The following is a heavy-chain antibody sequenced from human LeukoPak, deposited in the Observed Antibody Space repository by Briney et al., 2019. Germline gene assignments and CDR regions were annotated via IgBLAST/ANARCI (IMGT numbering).Heavy chain of an antibody. J-gene: IGHJ4*02. CDR1: GFTFSNAW. Sequence: GGSLRLSCAASGFTFSNAWMSWVRQAPGKGLEWVGRIKSKTDGGTTDYAAPVKGRFTILRDDSKNTLYLQMNSLKTEDTAVYYCTTDSSSGWDQGYWGQGTLVTVSS. V-gene: IGHV3-15*01. CDR2: IKSKTDGGTT. D-gene: IGHD6-19*01. CDR3: TTDSSSGWDQGY.